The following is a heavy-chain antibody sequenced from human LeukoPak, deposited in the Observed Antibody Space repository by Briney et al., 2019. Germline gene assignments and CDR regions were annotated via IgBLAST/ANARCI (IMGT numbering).Heavy chain of an antibody. CDR2: IIPIFGTA. CDR1: GGTFSSYA. J-gene: IGHJ4*02. V-gene: IGHV1-69*05. D-gene: IGHD5-24*01. Sequence: SVKVSCKASGGTFSSYAISWVRQAPGQGLGWMGRIIPIFGTANYAQKFQGRVTITTDESTSTAYMELSSLRSEDTAVYYCARGGDGYNGLDYWGQGTLVTVSS. CDR3: ARGGDGYNGLDY.